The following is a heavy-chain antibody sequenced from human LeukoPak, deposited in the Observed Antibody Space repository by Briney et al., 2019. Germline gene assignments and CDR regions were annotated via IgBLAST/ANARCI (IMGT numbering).Heavy chain of an antibody. D-gene: IGHD6-13*01. V-gene: IGHV3-33*08. CDR1: GFTFDDYA. J-gene: IGHJ4*02. CDR3: ARDFISVAAGTIPSDY. Sequence: GRSLRLSCAASGFTFDDYAMHWVRQAPGKGLEWVAVIWYDGSNKYYADSVKGRFTISRDNSKNTLYLQMNSLRAEDTAVYYCARDFISVAAGTIPSDYWGQGTLVTVSP. CDR2: IWYDGSNK.